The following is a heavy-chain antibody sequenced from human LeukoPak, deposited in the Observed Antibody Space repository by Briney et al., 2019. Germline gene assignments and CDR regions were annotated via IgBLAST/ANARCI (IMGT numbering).Heavy chain of an antibody. CDR3: AKGRSSGTPYYFDY. J-gene: IGHJ4*02. V-gene: IGHV3-23*01. D-gene: IGHD3-22*01. CDR1: GFTFSSYG. Sequence: GGTLRLSCAASGFTFSSYGMSWVRQAPGKGLEWVSAISGSGGSTYYADSVKGRFTISRDNSKNTLYLQMNSLRAEDTAVYYCAKGRSSGTPYYFDYWGQGTLVTVSS. CDR2: ISGSGGST.